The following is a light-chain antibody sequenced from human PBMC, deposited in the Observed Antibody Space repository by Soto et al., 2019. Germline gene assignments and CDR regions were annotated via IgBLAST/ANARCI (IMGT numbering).Light chain of an antibody. J-gene: IGKJ1*01. V-gene: IGKV1-5*01. CDR2: DAS. CDR3: QHYHSNSET. CDR1: QGISGW. Sequence: DIQLTQSPSTLSASVGDTVTITSRASQGISGWLAWYQHKPGKAPRLLIFDASVLKSGVPLRFSGIMYETEFTLTITSLQPDDFGTYYCQHYHSNSETFGQGTKVDIK.